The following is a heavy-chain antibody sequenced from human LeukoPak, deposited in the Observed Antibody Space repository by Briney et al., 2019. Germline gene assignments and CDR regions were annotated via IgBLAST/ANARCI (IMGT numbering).Heavy chain of an antibody. CDR1: GYTFTSYD. D-gene: IGHD3-22*01. CDR2: MNPNSGNT. Sequence: ASVKVSCKASGYTFTSYDINWVRQATGQGLERMGWMNPNSGNTGYAQKFQGRVTITADKSTSTAYMELSSLRSEDTAVYCCAAFYYYDSSGYYYARHWGQGTLVTVSS. CDR3: AAFYYYDSSGYYYARH. V-gene: IGHV1-8*01. J-gene: IGHJ4*02.